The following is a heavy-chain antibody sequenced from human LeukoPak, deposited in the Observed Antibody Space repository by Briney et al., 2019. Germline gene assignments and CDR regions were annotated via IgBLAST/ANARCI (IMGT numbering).Heavy chain of an antibody. Sequence: GGSLRLSCAASGFTVSSNYMSWVRQAPGKGLEWVSVIYSGGSTYYADSVKGRFTISRDNSANTLYLQLNSLRAEDTAVYYCATGRGVPGYQYFDYWGQGTLVTVSS. CDR3: ATGRGVPGYQYFDY. CDR1: GFTVSSNY. CDR2: IYSGGST. D-gene: IGHD3-9*01. V-gene: IGHV3-53*05. J-gene: IGHJ4*02.